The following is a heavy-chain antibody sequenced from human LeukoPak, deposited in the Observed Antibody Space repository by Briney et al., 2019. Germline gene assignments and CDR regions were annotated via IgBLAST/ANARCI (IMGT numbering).Heavy chain of an antibody. J-gene: IGHJ4*02. D-gene: IGHD3-16*02. CDR3: AKVPYDYVWGSYRYPFDY. CDR1: GFTFSNAW. Sequence: GGSLRLSCAASGFTFSNAWMSWVRQAPGKGLEWVSAISGSGGSTYYADSVKGRFTISRDNFKNTLYLQMNSLRAEDTAVYYCAKVPYDYVWGSYRYPFDYWGQGTLVTVSS. V-gene: IGHV3-23*01. CDR2: ISGSGGST.